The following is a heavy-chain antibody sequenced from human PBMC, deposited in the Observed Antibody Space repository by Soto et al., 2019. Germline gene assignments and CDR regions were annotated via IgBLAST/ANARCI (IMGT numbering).Heavy chain of an antibody. D-gene: IGHD3-22*01. V-gene: IGHV4-39*01. CDR3: ARHEYVSSSYDLLDV. J-gene: IGHJ3*01. Sequence: ETLSLTCSVSGGSVTNINYFWAWIRQSPGKGLEWIANIYYTGTTFYNPSLRSRVSMTIDASKNRFSLNLSSVTASDTALYYCARHEYVSSSYDLLDVWGLGTMVTVSS. CDR1: GGSVTNINYF. CDR2: IYYTGTT.